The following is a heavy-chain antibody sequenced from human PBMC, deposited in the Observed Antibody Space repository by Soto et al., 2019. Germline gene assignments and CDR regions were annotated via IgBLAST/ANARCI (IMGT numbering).Heavy chain of an antibody. Sequence: SEPLSLTCTVSGGSNSRDYYYWSCIRQPPTKGLEWIGYVYYSGSTYYNPSLKSRLTISVDTSKSQFSLKLTSVTAADTAVYYCARDNRGYTYGLSYDYYGLDVWGQGTTVTVSS. D-gene: IGHD5-18*01. J-gene: IGHJ6*02. CDR1: GGSNSRDYYY. CDR3: ARDNRGYTYGLSYDYYGLDV. V-gene: IGHV4-30-4*01. CDR2: VYYSGST.